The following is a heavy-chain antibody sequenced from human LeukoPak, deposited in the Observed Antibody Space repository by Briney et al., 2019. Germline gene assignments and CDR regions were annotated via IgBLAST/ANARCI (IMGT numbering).Heavy chain of an antibody. CDR3: ARSPDYGDFFDY. D-gene: IGHD4-17*01. CDR1: GFTVSSNY. J-gene: IGHJ4*02. CDR2: IYSGGST. V-gene: IGHV3-53*01. Sequence: GGSLRLSCAASGFTVSSNYMSWVRQAPGKGLEWVSVIYSGGSTYYADSVKGRFTISRDNSKNTLYLQMNSLRAEDTAVYYCARSPDYGDFFDYWGQGTLDTVSS.